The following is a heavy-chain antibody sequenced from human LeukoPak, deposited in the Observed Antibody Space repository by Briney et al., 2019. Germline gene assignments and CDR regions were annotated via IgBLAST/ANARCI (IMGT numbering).Heavy chain of an antibody. CDR1: GGTFSSYA. CDR3: ARAPDYDYVWGSFTLPTYFDY. V-gene: IGHV1-69*13. J-gene: IGHJ4*02. CDR2: IIPIFGTA. D-gene: IGHD3-16*01. Sequence: SVKVSCKASGGTFSSYAISWVRQASGQGLEWMGGIIPIFGTANYAQKFQGRVTITADESTSTAYMELSSLRSEDTAVYYCARAPDYDYVWGSFTLPTYFDYWGQGTLVTVSS.